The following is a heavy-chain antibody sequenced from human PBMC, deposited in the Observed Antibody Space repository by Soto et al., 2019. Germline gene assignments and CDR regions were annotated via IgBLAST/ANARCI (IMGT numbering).Heavy chain of an antibody. CDR1: GFTFSHYW. Sequence: EVQLVESGGGVVQPGGSLRLSCAVFGFTFSHYWMTWVRQAPGKGLEWVANIKEDGSEKNYVDSVKGQFTISRDNAKNSLYLQLNSLRADDTAVYYCARDRYYYASGDYRGQGTLVTVSS. CDR2: IKEDGSEK. V-gene: IGHV3-7*01. D-gene: IGHD3-10*01. J-gene: IGHJ4*02. CDR3: ARDRYYYASGDY.